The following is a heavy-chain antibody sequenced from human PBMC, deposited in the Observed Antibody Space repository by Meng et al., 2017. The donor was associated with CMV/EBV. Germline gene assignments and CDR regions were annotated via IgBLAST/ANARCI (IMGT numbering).Heavy chain of an antibody. V-gene: IGHV3-7*01. J-gene: IGHJ6*02. CDR3: ARDTKTYYDFWSGPSGYGMDV. CDR2: IKQDGSEK. Sequence: GESLKISCAASGFTFSSYWMSWVRQAPGKGLEWVANIKQDGSEKYYVDSVKGRFTISRDNAKNSLYLQMNSLRAEDTAAYYCARDTKTYYDFWSGPSGYGMDVWGQGTTVTVSS. D-gene: IGHD3-3*01. CDR1: GFTFSSYW.